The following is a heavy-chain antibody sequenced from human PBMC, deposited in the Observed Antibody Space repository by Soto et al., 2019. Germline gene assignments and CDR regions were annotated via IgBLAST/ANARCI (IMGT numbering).Heavy chain of an antibody. CDR1: GGSISSGGYY. V-gene: IGHV4-31*03. Sequence: SETLSLTCTVSGGSISSGGYYWSWIRQHPGKGLEWIGYIYYSGSTYYNPSLKSRVTISVDTSKNQFSLKLSSVTAADTAVYYCARGTDCTNGVCSASYYYYGMDVWGQGTTVTVSS. CDR2: IYYSGST. CDR3: ARGTDCTNGVCSASYYYYGMDV. D-gene: IGHD2-8*01. J-gene: IGHJ6*02.